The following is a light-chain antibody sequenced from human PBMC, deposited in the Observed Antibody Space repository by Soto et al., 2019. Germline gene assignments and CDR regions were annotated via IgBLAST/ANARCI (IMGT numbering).Light chain of an antibody. J-gene: IGKJ5*01. CDR1: RSITSSY. CDR2: GAS. Sequence: EIVLTQSPGTLSLSPGARATLSCRASRSITSSYLAWYQQKPGQAPRLLIYGASSRATGIPDRFSGSGSGTDFTLTISRLEPDDGAVYYCQQRSNWPITFGQGTRLEIK. V-gene: IGKV3D-20*02. CDR3: QQRSNWPIT.